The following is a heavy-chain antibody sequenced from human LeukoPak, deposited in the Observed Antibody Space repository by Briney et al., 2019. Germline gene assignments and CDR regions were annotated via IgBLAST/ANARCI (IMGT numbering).Heavy chain of an antibody. CDR3: AREGVDWNHSVYYFDY. V-gene: IGHV1-2*02. CDR1: GYTFTGYY. D-gene: IGHD1-1*01. J-gene: IGHJ4*02. CDR2: ITPNSGGT. Sequence: ASLKVSCKASGYTFTGYYMHWVRQAPGQGLEWIGWITPNSGGTNYAQKFQGRVTMTRDTSISTAYMELSRLRSDDTAVYYCAREGVDWNHSVYYFDYWGQGTLVTVSS.